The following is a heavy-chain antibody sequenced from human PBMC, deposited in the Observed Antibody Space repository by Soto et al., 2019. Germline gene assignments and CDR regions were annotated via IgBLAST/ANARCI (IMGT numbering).Heavy chain of an antibody. CDR1: GFTFSSYD. D-gene: IGHD3-10*01. CDR2: ISGSGGST. CDR3: AKRLSYYYGSGSYYNYFDY. V-gene: IGHV3-23*01. Sequence: HPXGSLRLSCAAAGFTFSSYDMSWVRQAPGKGLEWVSAISGSGGSTYYADSVKGRFTISRDNSKNTLYLQMNSLRAEDTAVYYCAKRLSYYYGSGSYYNYFDYWGKGTLVTVSS. J-gene: IGHJ4*02.